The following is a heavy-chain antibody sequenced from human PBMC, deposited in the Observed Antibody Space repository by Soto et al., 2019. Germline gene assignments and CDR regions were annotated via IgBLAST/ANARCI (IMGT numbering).Heavy chain of an antibody. CDR3: ARNSGLKTGRLDY. D-gene: IGHD3-10*01. Sequence: SETLSLTCTVPGYSIGSYNWWGWIRQPPGKGLEWIGYIYYTGSTYYNLSLKSRVTLSVDTAKDQFSMTLGSVTAADTAVYYCARNSGLKTGRLDYWGPGILVTSP. J-gene: IGHJ4*02. CDR2: IYYTGST. V-gene: IGHV4-28*01. CDR1: GYSIGSYNW.